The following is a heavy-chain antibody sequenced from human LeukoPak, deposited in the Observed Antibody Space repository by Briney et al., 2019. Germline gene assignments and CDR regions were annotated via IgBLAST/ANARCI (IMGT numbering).Heavy chain of an antibody. D-gene: IGHD6-13*01. J-gene: IGHJ4*02. CDR1: GGSISSYY. CDR3: ARSSSRRSVDY. CDR2: IYTSGST. V-gene: IGHV4-4*07. Sequence: KASETLSLTCTVSGGSISSYYWSWIRQPAGRGLEWIGRIYTSGSTNYNPSLKSRVTMSADTSKNQSSLKLSSVTAADTAVYYCARSSSRRSVDYWGQGTLVTVSS.